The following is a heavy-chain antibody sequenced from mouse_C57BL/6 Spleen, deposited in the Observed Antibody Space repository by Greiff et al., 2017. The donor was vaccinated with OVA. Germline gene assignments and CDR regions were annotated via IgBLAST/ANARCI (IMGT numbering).Heavy chain of an antibody. J-gene: IGHJ2*01. V-gene: IGHV1-18*01. CDR3: ATRRRGYFDS. CDR1: GYTFTDYN. CDR2: INPNNGGT. Sequence: EVQLQQSGPELVKPGASVKIPCKASGYTFTDYNMDWVKQSHGKSLEWIGDINPNNGGTIYNQKFKGKATLTVDKSSSTAYMELRRLTSEDPAVKYGATRRRGYFDSWGQGTTLTVSS.